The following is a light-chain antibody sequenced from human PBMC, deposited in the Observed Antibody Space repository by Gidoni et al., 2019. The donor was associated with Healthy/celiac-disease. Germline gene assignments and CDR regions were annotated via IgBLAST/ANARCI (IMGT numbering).Light chain of an antibody. Sequence: QSALTQPASVSGSPGQSITISCTGTSSDVGGYNYVSWYQQHPGKAPKLMIYDVCNRPSGVYNRFSGSKSGNTASLTISGLQAEDEADYYCSSYTSSSTPVFGGGTKLTVL. CDR3: SSYTSSSTPV. V-gene: IGLV2-14*01. J-gene: IGLJ2*01. CDR1: SSDVGGYNY. CDR2: DVC.